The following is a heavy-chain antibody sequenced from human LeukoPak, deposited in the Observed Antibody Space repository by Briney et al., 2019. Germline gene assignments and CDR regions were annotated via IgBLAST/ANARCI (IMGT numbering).Heavy chain of an antibody. J-gene: IGHJ4*02. D-gene: IGHD6-13*01. V-gene: IGHV4-39*07. CDR1: GGSISSSSYY. CDR3: ARDRDSSRFDY. Sequence: SETLSLTCTVSGGSISSSSYYWGWIRQPTGRGLEWIGSIYYSGSTYYNPSLKSRVTISVDTSKNQFSLKLSSVTAADTAVYYCARDRDSSRFDYWGQGTLVTVSS. CDR2: IYYSGST.